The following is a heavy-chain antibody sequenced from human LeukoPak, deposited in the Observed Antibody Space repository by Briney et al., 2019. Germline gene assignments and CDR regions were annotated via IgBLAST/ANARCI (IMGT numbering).Heavy chain of an antibody. V-gene: IGHV4-59*01. CDR3: ARVPAAREPIDY. J-gene: IGHJ4*02. D-gene: IGHD2-2*01. CDR1: GGSISSYY. Sequence: SETLSLTCTVSGGSISSYYWSWIRQPPGKGLEWIGYIYYSGSTNYNPSLKSRVTISVDTSKNQFSPKLSSVTAADTAVYYCARVPAAREPIDYWGQGTLVTVSS. CDR2: IYYSGST.